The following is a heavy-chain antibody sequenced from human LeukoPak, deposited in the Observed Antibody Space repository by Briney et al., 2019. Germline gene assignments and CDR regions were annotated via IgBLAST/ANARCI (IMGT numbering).Heavy chain of an antibody. CDR3: ARGGSSEAFDI. CDR2: IIPMLDIQ. V-gene: IGHV1-69*04. CDR1: GGTFSSYV. J-gene: IGHJ3*02. Sequence: VKVSCKASGGTFSSYVITWVRQAPGQGLEWMGRIIPMLDIQNYAQKFQGRVTITADKSTSTAYMELISLRSDDTAVYYCARGGSSEAFDIWGQGTTVTVSS.